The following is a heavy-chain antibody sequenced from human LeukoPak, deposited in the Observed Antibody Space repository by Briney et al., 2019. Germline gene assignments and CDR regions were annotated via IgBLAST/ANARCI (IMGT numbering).Heavy chain of an antibody. V-gene: IGHV4-34*01. D-gene: IGHD3-10*01. CDR2: INHSGST. J-gene: IGHJ6*03. CDR3: ARGRGHMDV. CDR1: GGSFSGYY. Sequence: PSETLSLTCAVYGGSFSGYYWSWIRQPPGKGLEWIGEINHSGSTNYNPSLKSRVTISVDTSKSQFSLKLSSVTAADTAVYYCARGRGHMDVWGKGTTVTVSS.